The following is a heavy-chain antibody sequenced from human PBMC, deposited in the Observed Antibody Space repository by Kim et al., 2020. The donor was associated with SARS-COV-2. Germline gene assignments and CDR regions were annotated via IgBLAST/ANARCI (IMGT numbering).Heavy chain of an antibody. CDR3: ARHRANYGMDV. CDR2: TYYRSKWYN. J-gene: IGHJ6*02. V-gene: IGHV6-1*01. Sequence: SQTLSLTCAISGDSVSSGSVACNWIRQSPSRGLEWLGRTYYRSKWYNDYAASVKSRTTINPDTSQNQFSLQLNSVTPEDTAVYYCARHRANYGMDVWGQGATVTVSS. CDR1: GDSVSSGSVA.